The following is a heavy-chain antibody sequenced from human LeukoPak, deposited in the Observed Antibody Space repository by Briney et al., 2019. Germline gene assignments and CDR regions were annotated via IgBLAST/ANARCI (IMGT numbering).Heavy chain of an antibody. J-gene: IGHJ3*02. Sequence: ASVKVSCKVSGYTFTDYYMHWVQQAPGKGPEWMGLVDPEDGETIYAEKFQGRVTITADTSTDTAYMELSSLRSEDTAVYYCATVPAAGNKAFDIWGQGTMVTVSS. CDR2: VDPEDGET. CDR3: ATVPAAGNKAFDI. V-gene: IGHV1-69-2*01. D-gene: IGHD6-13*01. CDR1: GYTFTDYY.